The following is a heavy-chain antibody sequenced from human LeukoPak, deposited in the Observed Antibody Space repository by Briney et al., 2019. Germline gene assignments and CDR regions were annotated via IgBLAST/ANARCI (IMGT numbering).Heavy chain of an antibody. V-gene: IGHV3-23*01. CDR3: ARDNSVRDEAWWFNP. CDR1: GFTFSSYG. CDR2: ISGSGGSA. Sequence: GGTLRLSCAASGFTFSSYGMSWVRQAPGKGLEWVSAISGSGGSAYYADSVKGRSTISRDNSKNTLYLQMNSLRAEDTAVYYCARDNSVRDEAWWFNPWGQGTLVTVSS. J-gene: IGHJ5*02. D-gene: IGHD5-24*01.